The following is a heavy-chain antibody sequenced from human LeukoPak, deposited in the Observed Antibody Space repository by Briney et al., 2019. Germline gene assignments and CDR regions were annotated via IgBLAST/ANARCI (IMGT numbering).Heavy chain of an antibody. CDR1: GVSISSATYS. J-gene: IGHJ4*02. V-gene: IGHV4-61*02. D-gene: IGHD4-17*01. CDR3: ARDDGDYGFYY. CDR2: ISTSGST. Sequence: PSETLSLTCTVSGVSISSATYSWSWIRQPAGRGLEWIGRISTSGSTNNNPSFMSRVTISVDTSENQFSLNLSSVAAADTAVYYCARDDGDYGFYYWGQGTLVTVSS.